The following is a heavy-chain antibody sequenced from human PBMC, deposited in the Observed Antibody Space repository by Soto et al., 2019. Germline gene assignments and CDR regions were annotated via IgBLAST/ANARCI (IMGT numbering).Heavy chain of an antibody. V-gene: IGHV1-69*13. D-gene: IGHD3-22*01. CDR3: ARASYYYDSSGLRFDAFDI. J-gene: IGHJ3*02. CDR1: GGTFSSYA. CDR2: IIPIFGTA. Sequence: GASVKVSCKASGGTFSSYAISWVRQAPGQGLEWMGGIIPIFGTANYAQKFQGRVTITADESTSTAYMELSSLRSEDTAVYYCARASYYYDSSGLRFDAFDIWGQGTMVTVS.